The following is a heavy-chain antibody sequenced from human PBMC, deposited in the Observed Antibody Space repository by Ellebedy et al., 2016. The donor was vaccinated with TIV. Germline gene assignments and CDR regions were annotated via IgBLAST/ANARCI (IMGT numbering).Heavy chain of an antibody. V-gene: IGHV4-59*01. CDR3: ARSTYGLVGATFDY. Sequence: SETLSLXCTVSGGSISGYYWNWIRQPPGKGLEWIGYMHYTGSTNCNPSLQSRVTISIDTSKNQFSLNVNSVTAADTAVYFCARSTYGLVGATFDYWGQGTLVTVSS. CDR1: GGSISGYY. J-gene: IGHJ4*02. D-gene: IGHD1-26*01. CDR2: MHYTGST.